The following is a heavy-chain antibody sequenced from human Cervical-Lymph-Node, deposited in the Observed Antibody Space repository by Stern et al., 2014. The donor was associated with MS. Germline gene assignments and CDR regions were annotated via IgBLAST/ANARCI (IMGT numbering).Heavy chain of an antibody. V-gene: IGHV1-18*01. CDR3: ARSPPLNWNYGGGSSDY. CDR1: GYTFTSYG. CDR2: ISAYNGNT. Sequence: QVQLVQSGAEVKKPGASVKVSCKASGYTFTSYGISWVRQAPGQGLEWMGWISAYNGNTNYAQKLQGRVTMTTDTSTSTAYMELRSLRSDDTAVYYCARSPPLNWNYGGGSSDYWGQGTLVTVSS. J-gene: IGHJ4*02. D-gene: IGHD1-7*01.